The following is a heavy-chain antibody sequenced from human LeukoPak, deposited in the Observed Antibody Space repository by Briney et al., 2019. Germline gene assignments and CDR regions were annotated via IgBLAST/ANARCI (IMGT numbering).Heavy chain of an antibody. CDR3: AIGITIFGAAFDI. D-gene: IGHD3-3*01. J-gene: IGHJ3*02. V-gene: IGHV3-23*01. Sequence: GGSLRLSCAAAGFTFSSYAMSWVRQAPGKGLEWVSAISGSGGSTYYEDSVKGRFTISRDNSKNSLYLQINSLRAEDTAVYYFAIGITIFGAAFDIWGQGTMVTVSS. CDR2: ISGSGGST. CDR1: GFTFSSYA.